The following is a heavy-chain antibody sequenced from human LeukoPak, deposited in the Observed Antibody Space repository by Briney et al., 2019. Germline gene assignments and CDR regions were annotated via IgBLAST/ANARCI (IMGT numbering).Heavy chain of an antibody. D-gene: IGHD5-18*01. CDR1: GFTFTSSS. CDR2: IVDDSTDT. J-gene: IGHJ4*02. V-gene: IGHV1-58*02. CDR3: AADPDTTMAFDC. Sequence: SVKVSCKAPGFTFTSSSIQWIRQARGQRLEGIGWIVDDSTDTYYAQRFQERVTIARDMSTSTAYLELSSLRSEDTAAYYCAADPDTTMAFDCWGQGTLVTVSS.